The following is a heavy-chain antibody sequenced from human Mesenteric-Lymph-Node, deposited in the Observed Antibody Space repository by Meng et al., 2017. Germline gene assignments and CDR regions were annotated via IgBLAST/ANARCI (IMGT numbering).Heavy chain of an antibody. D-gene: IGHD3-22*01. CDR2: ISGSGGST. Sequence: GGSLRLSCAVSGFTFSSYAMSWVRQAPGKGLEWVSAISGSGGSTYYADSVKGRFTISRDNSKNTLYLQMNSLRAEDTAVYYCAGSTHYYDSSCYPDAFDIWGQGTMVTVSS. CDR3: AGSTHYYDSSCYPDAFDI. CDR1: GFTFSSYA. V-gene: IGHV3-23*01. J-gene: IGHJ3*02.